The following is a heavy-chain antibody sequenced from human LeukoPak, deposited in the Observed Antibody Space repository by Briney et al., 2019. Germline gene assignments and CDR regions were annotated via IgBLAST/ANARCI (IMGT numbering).Heavy chain of an antibody. CDR3: ARDLRYFDWLFNFDY. CDR1: GFTFSSYA. J-gene: IGHJ4*02. Sequence: PGRSLRLSCAASGFTFSSYAMHWVRQAPGKGLERVAVISYDGSNKYYADSVKGRFTISRDNSKNTLYLQMNSLRAEDTAVYYCARDLRYFDWLFNFDYWGQGTLVTVSS. CDR2: ISYDGSNK. V-gene: IGHV3-30*04. D-gene: IGHD3-9*01.